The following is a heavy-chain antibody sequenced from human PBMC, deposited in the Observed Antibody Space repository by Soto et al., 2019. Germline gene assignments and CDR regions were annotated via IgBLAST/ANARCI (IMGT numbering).Heavy chain of an antibody. Sequence: QVQLVQSGAEVKKPGSSVKVSCKASGGTFSSYAISWVRQAPGLGIEWMGGIIPIFGTANYAKKFQGRVTITADESTSTAYMELGSLRSEDTAVYYCASSRGGSPEYYFDYWGQGTLVTVSS. J-gene: IGHJ4*02. CDR1: GGTFSSYA. CDR3: ASSRGGSPEYYFDY. CDR2: IIPIFGTA. D-gene: IGHD3-16*01. V-gene: IGHV1-69*12.